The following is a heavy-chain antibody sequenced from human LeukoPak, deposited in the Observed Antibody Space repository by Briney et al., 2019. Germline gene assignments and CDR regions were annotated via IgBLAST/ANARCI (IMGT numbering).Heavy chain of an antibody. CDR2: ISAYNGNT. Sequence: GASVKVSCKASGYTFTSYDINWVRQAPGQGLEWMGWISAYNGNTNYAQKLQGRVTMTTDTSTSTAYMELRSLRSDDTAVYYCARDLGYSSGWYPHFDYWGQGTLVTVSS. J-gene: IGHJ4*02. CDR3: ARDLGYSSGWYPHFDY. D-gene: IGHD6-19*01. V-gene: IGHV1-18*01. CDR1: GYTFTSYD.